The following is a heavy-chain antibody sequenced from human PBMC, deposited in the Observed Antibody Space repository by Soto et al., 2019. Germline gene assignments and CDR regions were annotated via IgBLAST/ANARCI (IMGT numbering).Heavy chain of an antibody. CDR3: ARIYCSSTSCYLNKKYYFDY. CDR2: ISAYNGNT. J-gene: IGHJ4*02. V-gene: IGHV1-18*04. CDR1: GYTFTSYG. Sequence: ASVKVSCKASGYTFTSYGISWVRQAPGQGLEWMGWISAYNGNTNYAQKLQGRVTMTTDTSTSTAYMELRSLGSDDTAVYYCARIYCSSTSCYLNKKYYFDYWGQGTLGTVSS. D-gene: IGHD2-2*01.